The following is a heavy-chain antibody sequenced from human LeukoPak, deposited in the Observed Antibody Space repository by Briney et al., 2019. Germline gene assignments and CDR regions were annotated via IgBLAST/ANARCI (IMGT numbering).Heavy chain of an antibody. CDR3: ATTASPERLVLTSTGTVGFDP. CDR1: GYTLTELS. J-gene: IGHJ5*02. Sequence: GASVKVSCKVSGYTLTELSMHWVRQAPGKGLEWMGGFDPEDGETIYAQKFQGRVTMAEDTSTDTAYMELGSLRSEDTAVYYCATTASPERLVLTSTGTVGFDPWGQGTLVTVSS. V-gene: IGHV1-24*01. CDR2: FDPEDGET. D-gene: IGHD4/OR15-4a*01.